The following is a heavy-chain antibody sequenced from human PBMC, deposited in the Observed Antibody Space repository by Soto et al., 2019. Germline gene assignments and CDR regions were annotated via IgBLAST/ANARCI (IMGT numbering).Heavy chain of an antibody. D-gene: IGHD1-7*01. Sequence: PSETLSLTCTVSGGSISSYYWSWIRQPPGKGLEWIGYIYYSGSTNYNPSLKSRVTISVDTSKKQFSLKLSSVTAADTAVYYCARDSATGTTGTYYYYGMDVWGQGTTVTVSS. CDR2: IYYSGST. CDR3: ARDSATGTTGTYYYYGMDV. J-gene: IGHJ6*02. V-gene: IGHV4-59*01. CDR1: GGSISSYY.